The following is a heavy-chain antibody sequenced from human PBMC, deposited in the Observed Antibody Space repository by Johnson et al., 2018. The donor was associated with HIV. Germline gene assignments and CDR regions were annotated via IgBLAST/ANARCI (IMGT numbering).Heavy chain of an antibody. CDR1: GIIVTGNF. Sequence: VQLVESGGGLVQPGGSLRLSCAASGIIVTGNFMSWVRQAPGKGLEWVSVINAGGDTYYADSVKGRFTISRDRSKNTVSLQMNSLRVEDTAVYYCARDDRPDGFDIGGKGTMVTVSS. CDR3: ARDDRPDGFDI. D-gene: IGHD1-14*01. J-gene: IGHJ3*02. V-gene: IGHV3-66*01. CDR2: INAGGDT.